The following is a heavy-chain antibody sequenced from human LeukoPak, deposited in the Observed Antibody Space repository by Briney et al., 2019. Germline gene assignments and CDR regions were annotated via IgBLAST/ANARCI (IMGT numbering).Heavy chain of an antibody. J-gene: IGHJ4*02. CDR2: ISSSSSYI. V-gene: IGHV3-21*01. CDR1: GFTFSSYS. Sequence: PGGSLRLSCAASGFTFSSYSMNWVRQAPEKGLEWVSSISSSSSYIYYADSVKGRLTISRDNAKNSLYLQMNSLRAEDTAVYYCARGMGMTTVTNFDYWGQGTLVTVSS. D-gene: IGHD4-17*01. CDR3: ARGMGMTTVTNFDY.